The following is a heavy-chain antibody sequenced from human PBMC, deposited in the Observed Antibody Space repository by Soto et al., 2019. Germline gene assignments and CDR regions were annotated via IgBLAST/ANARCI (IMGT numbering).Heavy chain of an antibody. CDR1: GFSLSTSGVG. D-gene: IGHD1-26*01. CDR3: AHSQGIKRSYDY. V-gene: IGHV2-5*02. J-gene: IGHJ4*02. CDR2: IYWDDDK. Sequence: QITLKESGPTPVKPTQTLTLTCTFSGFSLSTSGVGVGWIRQPPGKALEWLALIYWDDDKRYSPSLKTRLTITKDTSNNQVVLTMTNMDPVDTATYYCAHSQGIKRSYDYWGQGTLVTVSS.